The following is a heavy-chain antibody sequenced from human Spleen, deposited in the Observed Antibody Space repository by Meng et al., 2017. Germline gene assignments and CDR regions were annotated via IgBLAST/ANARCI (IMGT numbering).Heavy chain of an antibody. CDR3: ARSSWGMTITTDWCDP. V-gene: IGHV7-4-1*02. CDR1: GYTFTNHA. CDR2: INTNTGNP. D-gene: IGHD3-22*01. J-gene: IGHJ5*02. Sequence: QVQLVQAGAEVKKPGASVKVSCRASGYTFTNHAMNWVRQAPGQGLEWVGWINTNTGNPTYAQDFTGRFVFSLDTSVSTAYLQISSLKAEDTAVYDCARSSWGMTITTDWCDPWGQGTLVTVSS.